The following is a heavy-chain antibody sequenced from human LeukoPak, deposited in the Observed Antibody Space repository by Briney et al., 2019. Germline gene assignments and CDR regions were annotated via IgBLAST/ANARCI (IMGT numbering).Heavy chain of an antibody. V-gene: IGHV1-18*04. CDR3: ARGELNVELAYYFYYYMDV. J-gene: IGHJ6*03. D-gene: IGHD5-24*01. CDR2: ISAYNGNT. CDR1: GYTFTGYY. Sequence: ASVKVSCKASGYTFTGYYMHWVRQAPGQGLEWMGWISAYNGNTNYAQKVQGRVTMTTDTATSTAYMELRSLRSDDTAVYYCARGELNVELAYYFYYYMDVWGKGTTVTVSS.